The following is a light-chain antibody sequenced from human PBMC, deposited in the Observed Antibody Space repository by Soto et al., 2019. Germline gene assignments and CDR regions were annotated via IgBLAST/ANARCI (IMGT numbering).Light chain of an antibody. CDR2: SNI. V-gene: IGLV1-40*01. CDR1: SSNIGAGHD. Sequence: QAVVTQPPSVSGAPGQSVTISCTGSSSNIGAGHDVHWYRQLPGTAPKVLIYSNINRPSGVPARFSASKSGTSASLAITGLQTEDEADYYCQSYDRSLSASVFGGGTKLTVL. CDR3: QSYDRSLSASV. J-gene: IGLJ3*02.